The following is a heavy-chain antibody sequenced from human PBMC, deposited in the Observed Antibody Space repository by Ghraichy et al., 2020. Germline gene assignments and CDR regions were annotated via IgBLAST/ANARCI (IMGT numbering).Heavy chain of an antibody. CDR2: ISYDGSNK. V-gene: IGHV3-30*18. CDR3: ANPHAFDI. J-gene: IGHJ3*02. Sequence: GGSLRLSCAASGFTFSSYGMHWVRQAPGKGLEWVAVISYDGSNKYYADSVKGRFTISRDNSKNTLYLQMNSLRAEDTAVYYCANPHAFDIWGQGTMVTVSS. CDR1: GFTFSSYG.